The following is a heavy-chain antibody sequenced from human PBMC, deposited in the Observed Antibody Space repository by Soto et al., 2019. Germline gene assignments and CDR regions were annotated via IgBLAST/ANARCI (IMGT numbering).Heavy chain of an antibody. J-gene: IGHJ4*02. CDR1: GFTFSSYG. V-gene: IGHV3-33*01. D-gene: IGHD3-22*01. Sequence: QVQLVESGGGVVQPGRSLRLSCAASGFTFSSYGMHWVRQAPGKGLEWVAVIWYDGSNKYYADSVKGRFTISRDNSKNARYLQMNSLRAEDTAVYYCARETYYDSSGLFDYWGQGTLVTVSS. CDR3: ARETYYDSSGLFDY. CDR2: IWYDGSNK.